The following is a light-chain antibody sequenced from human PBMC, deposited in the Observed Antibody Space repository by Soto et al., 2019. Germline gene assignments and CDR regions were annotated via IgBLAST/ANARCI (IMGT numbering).Light chain of an antibody. CDR3: QQRNDWVT. Sequence: EIVLTQSPATLSLSPVERATLSCRASQSIRNYLAWYQQKPGQAPRLLIYDASNRATGIPPRFSGSGSGTDFILTISSLEPEDSGVYYCQQRNDWVTFGGGTKVDIK. V-gene: IGKV3-11*01. CDR1: QSIRNY. CDR2: DAS. J-gene: IGKJ4*01.